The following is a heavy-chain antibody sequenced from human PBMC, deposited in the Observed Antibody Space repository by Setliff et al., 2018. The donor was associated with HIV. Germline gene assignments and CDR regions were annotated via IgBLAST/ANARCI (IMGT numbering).Heavy chain of an antibody. J-gene: IGHJ5*01. CDR1: GGSIRSSDYY. CDR3: ARNAGYSSSWYVS. CDR2: IHYSGGT. Sequence: SETLSLTCSVSGGSIRSSDYYWGWIRQTPGKGLEWIGTIHYSGGTSYNPSLKSRVTFSMEGSQNQFSLKVRSVTASDSAIYYCARNAGYSSSWYVSWGQGVLVTVSS. D-gene: IGHD6-13*01. V-gene: IGHV4-39*07.